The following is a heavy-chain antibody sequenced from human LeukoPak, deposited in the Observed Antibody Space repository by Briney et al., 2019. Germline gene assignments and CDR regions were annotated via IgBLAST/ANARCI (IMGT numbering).Heavy chain of an antibody. V-gene: IGHV3-30*04. J-gene: IGHJ3*01. Sequence: PGGSLRLSCAASGFNFNNYPMHWVRQVPGRGPQWVALISYDGIVSYIADSVKGRFSISRDNSKNTLFLQMNSLRPEDTAVYYCARDRYTKNYFDALDLWGQGSTVTVSS. D-gene: IGHD3-16*02. CDR2: ISYDGIVS. CDR1: GFNFNNYP. CDR3: ARDRYTKNYFDALDL.